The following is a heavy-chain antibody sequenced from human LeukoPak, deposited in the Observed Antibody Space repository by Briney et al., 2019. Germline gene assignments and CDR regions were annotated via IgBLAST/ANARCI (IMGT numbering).Heavy chain of an antibody. J-gene: IGHJ4*02. CDR2: ITGSGPYM. D-gene: IGHD4-23*01. V-gene: IGHV3-21*06. CDR1: GFTFSTFA. CDR3: AKGLNHGGNPQIDY. Sequence: PGGSLRLSCAASGFTFSTFAMHWVRLSPGKGLEWVSSITGSGPYMLYADSVKHRFTISRDNTKNLLYLEMNSLRAEDTAVYYCAKGLNHGGNPQIDYWGQGTLVAVSS.